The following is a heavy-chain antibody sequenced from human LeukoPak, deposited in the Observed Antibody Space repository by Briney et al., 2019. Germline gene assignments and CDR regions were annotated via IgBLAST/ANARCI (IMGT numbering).Heavy chain of an antibody. CDR3: TRAPPGKTMMNDY. Sequence: GASVKVSCKASGYTFTNYHIAWVRQAPGQGLEWMGWVSTNDGNTVYAQRLQGRATMTTDTSTRVAYMELRSLTSDDTAVYYSTRAPPGKTMMNDYWGQGTLVTVSS. D-gene: IGHD3-22*01. J-gene: IGHJ4*02. CDR1: GYTFTNYH. CDR2: VSTNDGNT. V-gene: IGHV1-18*01.